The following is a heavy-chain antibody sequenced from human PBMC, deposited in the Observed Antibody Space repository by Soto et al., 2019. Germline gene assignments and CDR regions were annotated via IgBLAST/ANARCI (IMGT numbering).Heavy chain of an antibody. CDR2: INHRGSA. V-gene: IGHV4-4*02. CDR1: GASVSSTYW. CDR3: ARYNAASGTYYFDY. J-gene: IGHJ4*02. D-gene: IGHD6-13*01. Sequence: PSETLSLTYHVSGASVSSTYWWSWVRQPPGKGPEWIGEINHRGSANYNPSLKSRVTMSLDISKSQFSLRLTSVTAADTAVYFCARYNAASGTYYFDYWGQG.